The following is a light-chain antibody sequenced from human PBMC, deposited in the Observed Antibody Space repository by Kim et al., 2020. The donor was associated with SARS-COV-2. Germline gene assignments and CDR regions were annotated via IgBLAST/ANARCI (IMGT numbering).Light chain of an antibody. CDR2: TTN. CDR1: CAPGSSGDS. Sequence: GGTGTLTRALACAPGSSGDSPSWYQQTPRQAPRTLFYTTNTRASGVADRFSGSILGDKAALTISGAQAGDESDYYCVLYMGGGISVFGGGTQLTVL. V-gene: IGLV8-61*01. J-gene: IGLJ3*02. CDR3: VLYMGGGISV.